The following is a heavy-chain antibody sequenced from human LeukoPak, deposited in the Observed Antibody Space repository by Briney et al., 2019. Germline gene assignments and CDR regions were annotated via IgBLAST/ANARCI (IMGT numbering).Heavy chain of an antibody. V-gene: IGHV1-18*01. Sequence: ASVKVSCKASGYSLTNYAMSWVRQAPGQGLEWLGWFSAYTGYTKYAQHLQGRLTLTIDTSTNTAYMDLGSLRSDDTAAYYCARDWDCSGGSCHPHYPDYWGQGSLVTVTS. CDR1: GYSLTNYA. J-gene: IGHJ4*02. D-gene: IGHD2-15*01. CDR2: FSAYTGYT. CDR3: ARDWDCSGGSCHPHYPDY.